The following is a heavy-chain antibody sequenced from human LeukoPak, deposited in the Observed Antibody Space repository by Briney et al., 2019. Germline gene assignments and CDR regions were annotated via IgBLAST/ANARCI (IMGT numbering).Heavy chain of an antibody. CDR3: AKSMIRTPVLRFLEWPTYYYYYGMDV. Sequence: GGSLRLSCAASGFTFSTYSMNWVRQAPGKGLEWVSSISSSSSYIYYADSVKGRFTISRDNAKNSLYLQMNSLRAEDTAVYYCAKSMIRTPVLRFLEWPTYYYYYGMDVWGQGTTVTVSS. CDR2: ISSSSSYI. D-gene: IGHD3-3*01. J-gene: IGHJ6*02. V-gene: IGHV3-21*01. CDR1: GFTFSTYS.